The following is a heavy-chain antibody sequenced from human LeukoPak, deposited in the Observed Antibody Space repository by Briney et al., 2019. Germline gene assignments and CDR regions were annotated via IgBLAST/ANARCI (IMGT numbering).Heavy chain of an antibody. CDR2: IKPRSGDT. J-gene: IGHJ4*02. CDR1: GYTFTDYY. D-gene: IGHD7-27*01. Sequence: ASVKVSCKASGYTFTDYYMHWVRQAPGQGLEWMGWIKPRSGDTNYAQKFQGRVTMTRDTSVSTAYMELSSLKSDDTAVYYCARFPQGAGEWGQGTLVTASS. V-gene: IGHV1-2*02. CDR3: ARFPQGAGE.